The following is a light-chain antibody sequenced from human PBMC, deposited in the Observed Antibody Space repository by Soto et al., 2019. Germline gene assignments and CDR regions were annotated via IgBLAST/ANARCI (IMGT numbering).Light chain of an antibody. Sequence: DIVLRQSPGTLSLSPGERATLSCRASQSVSSNYLAWYQQKPGQAPRLLIYGASTRATGVPDRFSGSGSGTDFTLTISSLQPEDVAAYYCQKYNSAPLTFGGGTKV. CDR2: GAS. CDR1: QSVSSNY. V-gene: IGKV3-20*01. CDR3: QKYNSAPLT. J-gene: IGKJ4*01.